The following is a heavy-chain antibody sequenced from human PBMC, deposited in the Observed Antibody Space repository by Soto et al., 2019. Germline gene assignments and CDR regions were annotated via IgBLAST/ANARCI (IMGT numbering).Heavy chain of an antibody. Sequence: LSLTSVVSGDSLISIYHWAWIRQSLGRGLARIASIYHTGTTYYTPSLESRVTIPVATSKNHLSLRLSPVTAADSAVYFCERTDNVGYYQHFGQGTLVTVSS. D-gene: IGHD1-26*01. CDR2: IYHTGTT. V-gene: IGHV4-38-2*01. CDR3: ERTDNVGYYQH. J-gene: IGHJ1*01. CDR1: GDSLISIYH.